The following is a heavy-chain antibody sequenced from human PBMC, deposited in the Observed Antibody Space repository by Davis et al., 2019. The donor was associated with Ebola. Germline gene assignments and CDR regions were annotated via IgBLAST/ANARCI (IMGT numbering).Heavy chain of an antibody. CDR3: ARRGYCSGNRCPLGWFDP. V-gene: IGHV5-51*01. CDR1: GYNFITYW. J-gene: IGHJ5*02. Sequence: GESLKISCKGSGYNFITYWIGWVRQLPGKGLEWMGTIYPGDSDTRYSPSFQGQVTISVDKSISTAYLQWSSLKASDTAIYYCARRGYCSGNRCPLGWFDPWGQGTPVTVSP. D-gene: IGHD2-15*01. CDR2: IYPGDSDT.